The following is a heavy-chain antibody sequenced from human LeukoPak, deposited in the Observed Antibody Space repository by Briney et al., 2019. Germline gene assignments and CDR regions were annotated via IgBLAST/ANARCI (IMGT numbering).Heavy chain of an antibody. D-gene: IGHD6-19*01. CDR3: AKDRYPAGLDFDY. CDR1: GFTFSSYA. J-gene: IGHJ4*02. V-gene: IGHV3-23*01. Sequence: GGSLRLSCAASGFTFSSYAMSWVRQAPGKGLEWVSAISGSGGSTYYADSVKGWFTICRDNSKNTLYLQMNSLRAEDTAVYYCAKDRYPAGLDFDYWGQGTLVTVSA. CDR2: ISGSGGST.